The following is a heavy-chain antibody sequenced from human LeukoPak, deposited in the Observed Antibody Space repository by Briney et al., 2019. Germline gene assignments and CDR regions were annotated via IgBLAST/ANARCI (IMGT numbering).Heavy chain of an antibody. CDR1: GGSISSGSYY. Sequence: SQTLSLTCTVSGGSISSGSYYWSWIRQPAGTGLEWIGRIYTSGSTNYNPSLKSRVTISVDTSKNQFSLKLSSVTAADTAVYYCVGYEHYDSSGLDAFDIWGQGTMVTVSS. CDR3: VGYEHYDSSGLDAFDI. V-gene: IGHV4-61*02. D-gene: IGHD3-22*01. J-gene: IGHJ3*02. CDR2: IYTSGST.